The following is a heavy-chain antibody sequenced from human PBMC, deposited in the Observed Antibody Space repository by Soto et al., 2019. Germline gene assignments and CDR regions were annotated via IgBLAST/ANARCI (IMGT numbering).Heavy chain of an antibody. Sequence: QVQLVQSGAEVKKPGSSVKVSCKASGGTLSSYTISWVRQAPGQGLEWMGRIIPILDIANYAQKFQGRVTITADKSASTAYMELSSLRSEDTAVYYCARSADGSSLQYWYFAVWGRGTLVTVSS. CDR3: ARSADGSSLQYWYFAV. J-gene: IGHJ2*01. CDR1: GGTLSSYT. CDR2: IIPILDIA. D-gene: IGHD2-2*01. V-gene: IGHV1-69*02.